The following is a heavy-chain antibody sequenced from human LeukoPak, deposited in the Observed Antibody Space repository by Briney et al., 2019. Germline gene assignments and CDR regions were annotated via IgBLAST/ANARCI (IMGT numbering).Heavy chain of an antibody. Sequence: TLSLTCAVSGGSISSDNWWSWVRQPPGKGLEWLALLYWNDDKRYSPSVKSRLTITKGTSKNQVVLIMTNMDPVDTATYYCAHGIAAAGNYYYYYMDVWGKGTTVTVSS. CDR3: AHGIAAAGNYYYYYMDV. D-gene: IGHD6-13*01. CDR2: LYWNDDK. CDR1: GGSISSDNW. V-gene: IGHV2-5*08. J-gene: IGHJ6*03.